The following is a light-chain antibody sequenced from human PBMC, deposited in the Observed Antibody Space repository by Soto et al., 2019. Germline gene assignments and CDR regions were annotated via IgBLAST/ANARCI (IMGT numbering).Light chain of an antibody. CDR2: DVN. CDR3: ASCSTSALV. CDR1: SSDIGAHNY. Sequence: QSVLTQPASVSGSPGQSITISCTGSSSDIGAHNYVSWYQQYPGKAPTLIIYDVNSRPSGVSSRFSGSKSANTASLTISGLQPEDEADYYCASCSTSALVFGGGTKLTVL. V-gene: IGLV2-14*01. J-gene: IGLJ3*02.